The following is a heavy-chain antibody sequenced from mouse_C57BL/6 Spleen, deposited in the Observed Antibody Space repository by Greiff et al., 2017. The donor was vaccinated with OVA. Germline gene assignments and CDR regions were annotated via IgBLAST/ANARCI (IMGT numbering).Heavy chain of an antibody. CDR3: ARKGGDSSGYGFAY. Sequence: QVHVKQPGAELVKPGASVKLSCKASGYTFTSYWMQWVKQRPGQGLEWIGEIDPSDSYTNYNQKFKGKATLTVDTSSSTAYMQLSSLTSEDSAVYYCARKGGDSSGYGFAYWGQGTLVTVSA. V-gene: IGHV1-50*01. J-gene: IGHJ3*01. CDR2: IDPSDSYT. D-gene: IGHD3-2*02. CDR1: GYTFTSYW.